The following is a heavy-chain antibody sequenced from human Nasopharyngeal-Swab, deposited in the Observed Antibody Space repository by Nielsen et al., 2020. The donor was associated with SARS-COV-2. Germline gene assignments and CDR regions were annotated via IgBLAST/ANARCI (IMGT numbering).Heavy chain of an antibody. J-gene: IGHJ5*02. CDR2: INPSGGST. CDR1: GYTFTSYY. CDR3: ARDGDLNWFDP. D-gene: IGHD7-27*01. V-gene: IGHV1-46*01. Sequence: ASVKVSCKASGYTFTSYYMHWVRQAPGQGLEWMGIINPSGGSTSYAQKFQGRVTMTRDTSTSTAYMDLRSLTSDDTAVYYCARDGDLNWFDPWGQGTQVTVSS.